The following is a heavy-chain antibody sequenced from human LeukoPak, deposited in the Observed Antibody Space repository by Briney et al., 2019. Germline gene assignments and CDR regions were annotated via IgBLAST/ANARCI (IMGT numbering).Heavy chain of an antibody. Sequence: GGSLRLSRAASGFTFSSYSMNWVRQAPGKGLEWVSSISSSSSYIYYADSVKGRFTISRDNAKNSLYLQMNSLRAEDTAVYYCAREGVQMGYFDYWGQGTLVTVSS. CDR3: AREGVQMGYFDY. J-gene: IGHJ4*02. CDR2: ISSSSSYI. D-gene: IGHD5-24*01. V-gene: IGHV3-21*01. CDR1: GFTFSSYS.